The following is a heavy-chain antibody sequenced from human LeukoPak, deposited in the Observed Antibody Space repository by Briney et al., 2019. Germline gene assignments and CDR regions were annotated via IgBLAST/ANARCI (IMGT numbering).Heavy chain of an antibody. D-gene: IGHD6-19*01. V-gene: IGHV1-24*01. Sequence: ASVKVSCKVPGYILIELSIHWVRQAPGKGLEWMGGFDPEDGETIYAQKFQGRVTMTEDTSTDTAYMELSSLRSEDTAVYYCATGAEQWNYFDYWGQGTLVTVSS. CDR3: ATGAEQWNYFDY. CDR1: GYILIELS. J-gene: IGHJ4*02. CDR2: FDPEDGET.